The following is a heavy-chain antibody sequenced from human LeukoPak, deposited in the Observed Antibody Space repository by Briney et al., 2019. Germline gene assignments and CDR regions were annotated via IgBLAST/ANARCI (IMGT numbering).Heavy chain of an antibody. D-gene: IGHD1-1*01. CDR1: VFTFSRNG. J-gene: IGHJ3*02. V-gene: IGHV3-33*01. CDR3: ARDEGQYNWNDDVAFDI. CDR2: IWYDGSNK. Sequence: AGCLRLSCAASVFTFSRNGMHCGRETPAERLGWGSVIWYDGSNKYYADSVKGRFTISRDNSKNTLYLQMNSLRAEDTAVYYCARDEGQYNWNDDVAFDIWGQGTMVTVSS.